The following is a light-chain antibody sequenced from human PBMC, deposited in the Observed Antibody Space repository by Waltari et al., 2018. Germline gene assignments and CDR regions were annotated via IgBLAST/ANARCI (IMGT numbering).Light chain of an antibody. Sequence: QSALTQPASVSGSPGQSITISCTGTSSDCGSYNLVSWYQQHPGKAPKLMIYEGSKRPSGVSNRFSGSKSGNTASLTISGLQAEDEADYYCCSYTAGSTWVFGGGTKLTVL. J-gene: IGLJ3*02. V-gene: IGLV2-23*01. CDR3: CSYTAGSTWV. CDR2: EGS. CDR1: SSDCGSYNL.